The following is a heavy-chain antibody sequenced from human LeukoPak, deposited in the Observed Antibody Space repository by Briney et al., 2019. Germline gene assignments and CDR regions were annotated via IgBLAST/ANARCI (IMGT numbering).Heavy chain of an antibody. V-gene: IGHV4-34*01. CDR3: ARGRGRDYYDSSGYVGNWFDP. Sequence: PSETLSLTCAVYGGSFSGYYWSWIRQPPGKGLEWIGEINHSGSTNYNPSLKSRVTISVDTSKNQFSLKLSSVTAADTAVYYCARGRGRDYYDSSGYVGNWFDPWGQGTLVTVSS. CDR1: GGSFSGYY. J-gene: IGHJ5*02. CDR2: INHSGST. D-gene: IGHD3-22*01.